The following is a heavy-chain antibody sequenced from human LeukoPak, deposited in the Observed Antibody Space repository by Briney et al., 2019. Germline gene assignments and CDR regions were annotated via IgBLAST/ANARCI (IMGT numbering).Heavy chain of an antibody. Sequence: SETLSLTCTVSGGSISSYYWSWIRQPPGKGLEWIGYIYYSGSTNYNPSLKSRVTISVDTSKNQFSLKLSSVTAADTAVYYCARGGMVRGVINYWGQGTLVTVSS. CDR2: IYYSGST. CDR1: GGSISSYY. D-gene: IGHD3-10*01. CDR3: ARGGMVRGVINY. V-gene: IGHV4-59*12. J-gene: IGHJ4*02.